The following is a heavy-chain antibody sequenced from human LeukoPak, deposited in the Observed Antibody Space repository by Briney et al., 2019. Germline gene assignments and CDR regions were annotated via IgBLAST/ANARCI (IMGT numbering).Heavy chain of an antibody. D-gene: IGHD6-19*01. CDR2: IYHRGST. CDR1: GYSISSGYY. CDR3: ARDRAVAGTFDP. V-gene: IGHV4-38-2*02. Sequence: SETLSLTCSVSGYSISSGYYWGWIRQPPGKGLEWIGSIYHRGSTYYNPSLKSRVTISVDTSKNQFSLKLSSVTTADTAVYYCARDRAVAGTFDPWGQGTLVTVSS. J-gene: IGHJ5*02.